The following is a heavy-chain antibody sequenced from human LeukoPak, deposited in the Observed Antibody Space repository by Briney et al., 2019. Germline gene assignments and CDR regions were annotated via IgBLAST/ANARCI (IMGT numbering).Heavy chain of an antibody. Sequence: SETLSLTCTVSGGSISSYYWSWIRQPPGKGLEWIGYIYYSGSTNYNPSLKSRVTISVDTSKNQFSLKLSSVTAAGTAVYYCARHYYDSSGYCDYWGQGTLVTVSS. D-gene: IGHD3-22*01. CDR2: IYYSGST. J-gene: IGHJ4*02. CDR1: GGSISSYY. V-gene: IGHV4-59*08. CDR3: ARHYYDSSGYCDY.